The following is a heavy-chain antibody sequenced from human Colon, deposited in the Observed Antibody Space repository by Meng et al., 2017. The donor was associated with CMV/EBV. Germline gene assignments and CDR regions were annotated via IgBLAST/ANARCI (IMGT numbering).Heavy chain of an antibody. CDR1: GFSFTTDKAG. CDR3: VHRSYSGQDDY. Sequence: QINLKESGPTLLKPTQTLTLTCTFSGFSFTTDKAGVGWIRHPPGKALEWLALIYWDDDTRYSPSLKTRLTITRDTSKNQVILTMTNMDPADTATYYCVHRSYSGQDDYWGQGALVTVSS. V-gene: IGHV2-5*02. D-gene: IGHD5-12*01. CDR2: IYWDDDT. J-gene: IGHJ4*02.